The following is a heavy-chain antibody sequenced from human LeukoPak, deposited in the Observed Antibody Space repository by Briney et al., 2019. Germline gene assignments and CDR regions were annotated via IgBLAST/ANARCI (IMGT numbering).Heavy chain of an antibody. J-gene: IGHJ5*02. D-gene: IGHD6-13*01. V-gene: IGHV3-48*01. CDR2: ISSSSSTI. Sequence: GGSLRLSCAASGFTFSSYEMNWVRQAPGKGLEWVSYISSSSSTIYYADSVKGRFTISRDNAKNSLYLQMNSLRAEDTAVYYCARDSGSSSWYNGWFDPWGQGTLVTVSS. CDR1: GFTFSSYE. CDR3: ARDSGSSSWYNGWFDP.